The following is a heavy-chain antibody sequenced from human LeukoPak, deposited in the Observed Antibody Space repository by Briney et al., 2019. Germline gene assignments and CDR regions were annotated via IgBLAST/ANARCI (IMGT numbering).Heavy chain of an antibody. CDR3: AALGVVPAAMMGGYYYYYMDV. CDR2: INPNSGGT. D-gene: IGHD2-2*01. Sequence: ASVKVSCKASGYTFTGYYMHWVRQAPGQGLEWMGWINPNSGGTNFAQEFQGRVTMTRDTSISTAYMELSRLRSDDTAVYSCAALGVVPAAMMGGYYYYYMDVWGKGTTVTVSS. V-gene: IGHV1-2*02. J-gene: IGHJ6*03. CDR1: GYTFTGYY.